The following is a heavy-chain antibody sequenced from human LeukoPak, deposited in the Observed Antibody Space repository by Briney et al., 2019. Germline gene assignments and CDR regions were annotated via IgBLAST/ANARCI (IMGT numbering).Heavy chain of an antibody. CDR3: ARATQWNYASDS. CDR1: GYTFRSHG. D-gene: IGHD1-7*01. J-gene: IGHJ4*02. CDR2: ISGQNDNT. V-gene: IGHV1-18*01. Sequence: ASVKVSCKASGYTFRSHGITWVRQAPGQGLEWMGWISGQNDNTDYVQKFQGRVTMTTDTSTSTAYLEVASLRSDDTAVYYCARATQWNYASDSWGQGTLVTVSS.